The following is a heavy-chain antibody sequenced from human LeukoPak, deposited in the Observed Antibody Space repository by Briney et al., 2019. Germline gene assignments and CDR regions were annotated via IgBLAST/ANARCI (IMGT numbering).Heavy chain of an antibody. Sequence: ASVKVSCKASGYIFTIYGMNWVRQAPGQGLEWMGWISAYNGNTNYAQKFQGRVTIIADESTSTAYMELSSLRSEDTAVYYCARDRGDYYMDVWGKGTTVTISS. J-gene: IGHJ6*03. D-gene: IGHD3-10*01. CDR1: GYIFTIYG. CDR3: ARDRGDYYMDV. V-gene: IGHV1-18*01. CDR2: ISAYNGNT.